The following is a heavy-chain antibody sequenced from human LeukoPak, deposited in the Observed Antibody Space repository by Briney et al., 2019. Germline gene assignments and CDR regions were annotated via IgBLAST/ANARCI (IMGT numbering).Heavy chain of an antibody. V-gene: IGHV3-30*03. D-gene: IGHD6-13*01. CDR2: ISYDGSNK. CDR3: ATSQGSWPDYFDY. J-gene: IGHJ4*02. CDR1: GFTFSSYG. Sequence: PGRSLRLSCAASGFTFSSYGMHWVRQAPGKGLEWVAVISYDGSNKYYADSVKGRFTISRDNAKNSLYLQMSSLRAEDTAVYYCATSQGSWPDYFDYWGQGTLVTVSS.